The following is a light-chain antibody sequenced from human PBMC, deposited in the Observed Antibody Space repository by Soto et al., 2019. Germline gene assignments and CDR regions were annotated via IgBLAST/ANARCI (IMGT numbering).Light chain of an antibody. J-gene: IGLJ2*01. Sequence: QAASVSGSPGQSITISCTGTTSDVGGFNFVSWYQQHPGKAPKLIISDVSNRPSGVSNRFSGSKSGNTASLTISGLQAEDEADYYCSSYRSTNTLYVVFGGGTKLTVL. CDR1: TSDVGGFNF. CDR3: SSYRSTNTLYVV. V-gene: IGLV2-14*03. CDR2: DVS.